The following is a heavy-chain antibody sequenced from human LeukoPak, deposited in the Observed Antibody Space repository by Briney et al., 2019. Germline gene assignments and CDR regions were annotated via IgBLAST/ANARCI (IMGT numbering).Heavy chain of an antibody. V-gene: IGHV3-30*02. CDR1: GFTFSTYG. J-gene: IGHJ4*02. Sequence: GGSLRLSCAASGFTFSTYGMHWVRQAPGKGLEWVAFIQSDGNNKFYADSVKGRFTISRDNSKNTLYLQMNSLRSEDTAVYYCARAIGGRAATIDYWGQGTLVTVSS. CDR3: ARAIGGRAATIDY. D-gene: IGHD2-15*01. CDR2: IQSDGNNK.